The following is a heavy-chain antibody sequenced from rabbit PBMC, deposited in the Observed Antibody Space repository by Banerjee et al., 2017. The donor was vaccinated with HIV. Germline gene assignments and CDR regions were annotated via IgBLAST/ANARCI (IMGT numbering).Heavy chain of an antibody. Sequence: QEQLVESGGGLVTPGGNLTLTCKASGFDFSNYGVSWVRQAPGKGLEWIACVDGSSGSTWYASWAKGRFTITRSTSLNTVTLQMTSLTAADTATYFCARDLAGVIGWNFGLWGPGTLVTVS. J-gene: IGHJ6*01. V-gene: IGHV1S47*01. CDR3: ARDLAGVIGWNFGL. CDR2: VDGSSGST. CDR1: GFDFSNYG. D-gene: IGHD4-1*01.